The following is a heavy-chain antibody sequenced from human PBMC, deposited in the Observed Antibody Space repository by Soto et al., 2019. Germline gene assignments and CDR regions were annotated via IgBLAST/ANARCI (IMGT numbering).Heavy chain of an antibody. CDR3: ARGLLEVMVPFDH. CDR2: ISPDGSKT. D-gene: IGHD2-8*02. Sequence: QVQVVESGGGVVQPGRSLRLSCAASGFNFNSYTFNWVRQAPGKGLEWVAMISPDGSKTNYADALKGRFTISRDNSNNKVFLQMNSLTTEDSAIYFCARGLLEVMVPFDHWGQGTLVTVS. V-gene: IGHV3-30-3*01. J-gene: IGHJ4*02. CDR1: GFNFNSYT.